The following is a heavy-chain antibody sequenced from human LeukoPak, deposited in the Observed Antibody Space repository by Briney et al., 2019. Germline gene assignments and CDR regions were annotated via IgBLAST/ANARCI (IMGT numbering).Heavy chain of an antibody. Sequence: TPSETLSLTCAVYGGSFSGYYWSWIRQPPGKGLEWIGEINHSGSTNYNPSLKSRVTISVDTSKNQFSLKLSSVTAADTAVYYCARGVVFDPWGQGTLVTVSS. CDR2: INHSGST. D-gene: IGHD2-15*01. CDR3: ARGVVFDP. J-gene: IGHJ5*02. V-gene: IGHV4-34*01. CDR1: GGSFSGYY.